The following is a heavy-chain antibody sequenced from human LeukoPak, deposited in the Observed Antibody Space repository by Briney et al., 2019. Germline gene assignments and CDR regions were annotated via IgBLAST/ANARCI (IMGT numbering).Heavy chain of an antibody. CDR3: ARLAAAGYYYYGMDV. CDR1: GGSISSYY. Sequence: PSETLSLTCTVSGGSISSYYWSWIRQPPGKGLEWIGYIYYSGSTYYNPSLKSRVTISVDTSKNQFSLKLSSVTAADTAVYYCARLAAAGYYYYGMDVWGQGTTVTVSS. V-gene: IGHV4-59*04. J-gene: IGHJ6*02. CDR2: IYYSGST. D-gene: IGHD6-13*01.